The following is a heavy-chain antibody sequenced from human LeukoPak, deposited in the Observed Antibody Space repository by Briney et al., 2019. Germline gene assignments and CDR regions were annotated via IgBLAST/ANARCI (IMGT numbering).Heavy chain of an antibody. D-gene: IGHD4-23*01. CDR3: AREVYGGNSDRTFDY. V-gene: IGHV3-21*01. CDR1: GFTFSSYS. J-gene: IGHJ4*02. CDR2: ISSSSSYI. Sequence: PGGSLRLSCAASGFTFSSYSMNWVRQAPGKGLEWVSSISSSSSYIYYADSVKGRFTISRDNAKNSLYLQMNSLRAEDTAVYYCAREVYGGNSDRTFDYWGQGTLVTVSS.